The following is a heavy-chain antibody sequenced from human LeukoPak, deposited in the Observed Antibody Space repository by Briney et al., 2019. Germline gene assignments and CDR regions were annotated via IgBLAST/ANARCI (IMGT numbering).Heavy chain of an antibody. CDR1: GYTFTSYD. V-gene: IGHV1-8*01. CDR3: ARAGVTTGDY. CDR2: MNPNSGNT. J-gene: IGHJ4*02. Sequence: GASVKVSCKASGYTFTSYDINWVRQATGHGLEWMGWMNPNSGNTGYAQKFQGRVTMTRNTSISTAYMALSSLRSEYTAVYYCARAGVTTGDYWGQGTLVTVSS. D-gene: IGHD4-17*01.